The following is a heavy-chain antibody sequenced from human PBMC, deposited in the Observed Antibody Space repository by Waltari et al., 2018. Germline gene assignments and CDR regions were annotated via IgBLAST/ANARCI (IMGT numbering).Heavy chain of an antibody. J-gene: IGHJ4*02. CDR1: GYTFMDYF. CDR2: MDPEDGET. D-gene: IGHD3-10*01. CDR3: APLPGGSGQTFDY. Sequence: EVELVQSGAEVKKPGATVKISCKASGYTFMDYFMHWVQQAPGKGLEWMGRMDPEDGETVYSENFQGRVTITADTSTDTAYMELSSLTSGDTAVYYCAPLPGGSGQTFDYWGQGTLVTVSS. V-gene: IGHV1-69-2*01.